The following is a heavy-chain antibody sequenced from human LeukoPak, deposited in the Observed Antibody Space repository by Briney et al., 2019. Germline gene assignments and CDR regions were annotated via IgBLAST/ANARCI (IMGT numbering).Heavy chain of an antibody. CDR2: INHSGST. D-gene: IGHD3-22*01. CDR1: GGSFSGYY. Sequence: SETPFPTCDVYGGSFSGYYWSWIRQPPGKGLAWIGEINHSGSTNYKRSLKSRFTISVDPSKDQFSLKLSPVTAAGPTVYYRARGSNATMIVVARPFDYWGQGTLVTVSS. V-gene: IGHV4-34*01. J-gene: IGHJ4*02. CDR3: ARGSNATMIVVARPFDY.